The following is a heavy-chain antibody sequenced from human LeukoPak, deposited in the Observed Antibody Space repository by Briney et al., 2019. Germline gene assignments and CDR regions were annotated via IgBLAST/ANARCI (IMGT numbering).Heavy chain of an antibody. CDR3: ASQGAATTYYYYYMDV. CDR1: GGSISSFY. J-gene: IGHJ6*03. V-gene: IGHV4-59*12. Sequence: SETLSLTCTVSGGSISSFYWSWIRQPPGKGLEWIGYIYYSGSTNYNPSLKSRVTMSVDTSKNQFSLKLSSVTAADTAVYYCASQGAATTYYYYYMDVWGKGTTATVSS. D-gene: IGHD2-15*01. CDR2: IYYSGST.